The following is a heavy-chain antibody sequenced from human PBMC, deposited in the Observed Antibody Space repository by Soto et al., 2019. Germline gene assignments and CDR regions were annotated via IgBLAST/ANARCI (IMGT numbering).Heavy chain of an antibody. CDR3: ARSRIVPAAKYYFDY. CDR2: IIPILGIA. V-gene: IGHV1-69*02. D-gene: IGHD2-2*01. J-gene: IGHJ4*02. CDR1: GGTFSSYT. Sequence: SGKVSCKASGGTFSSYTISWVRQAPGQGLEWMGRIIPILGIANYAQKFQGRVTITADKSTSTAYMELSSLRSEDTAVYYCARSRIVPAAKYYFDYWGQGTLVTVSS.